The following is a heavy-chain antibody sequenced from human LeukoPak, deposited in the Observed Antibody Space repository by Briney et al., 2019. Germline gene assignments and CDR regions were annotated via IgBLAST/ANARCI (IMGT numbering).Heavy chain of an antibody. CDR1: GYTFTGYD. CDR3: ARDYSRYSDF. J-gene: IGHJ4*02. CDR2: INPNSGGT. D-gene: IGHD4-11*01. Sequence: ASVKVSCKASGYTFTGYDIYWVRQAPGQGLEWMGWINPNSGGTDYTQKFQGRVTMTRDTSISTAYMELSRLRSDDTAVYYCARDYSRYSDFWGQGTLVTVSS. V-gene: IGHV1-2*02.